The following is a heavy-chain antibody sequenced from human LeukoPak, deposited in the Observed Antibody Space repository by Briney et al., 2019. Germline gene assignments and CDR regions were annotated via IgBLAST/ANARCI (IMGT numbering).Heavy chain of an antibody. Sequence: PGGSLRLSCAASGFTFSSYAMHWVHQAPGKGLEWVAVISYDGSNKYYADSVKGRFTISRDNSKNTLYLQMNSLRAEDTAVYYCARDKATYYYDSSGYYSSGWFDPWGQGTLVTVSS. CDR3: ARDKATYYYDSSGYYSSGWFDP. CDR1: GFTFSSYA. CDR2: ISYDGSNK. V-gene: IGHV3-30*04. J-gene: IGHJ5*02. D-gene: IGHD3-22*01.